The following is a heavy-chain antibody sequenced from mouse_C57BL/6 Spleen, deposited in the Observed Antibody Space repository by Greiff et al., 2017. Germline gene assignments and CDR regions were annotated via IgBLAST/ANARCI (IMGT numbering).Heavy chain of an antibody. Sequence: QVQLQQSGAELVKPGASVKISCKASGYAFSSYWMNWVKQRPGKGLEWIGQIYPGDGDTNYNGKFKGKATLTADKSSSTAYMQLSSLTSEDSAVYCCAREYPAGDYFDYWGQGTTLTVSS. CDR3: AREYPAGDYFDY. CDR2: IYPGDGDT. J-gene: IGHJ2*01. CDR1: GYAFSSYW. V-gene: IGHV1-80*01. D-gene: IGHD5-2*01.